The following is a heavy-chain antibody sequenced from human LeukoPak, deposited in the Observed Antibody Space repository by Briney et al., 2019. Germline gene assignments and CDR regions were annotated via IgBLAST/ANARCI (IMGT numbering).Heavy chain of an antibody. V-gene: IGHV3-74*01. J-gene: IGHJ4*02. Sequence: GSLRLSCAASGFTFSNYWMHWVRQAPGKGLVWVSRINSDESSTNYADSVKGRFTISRDNAKNTLYLQMNSLRDEDTAVFYCARGSHDFDYWGQGTLVTVSS. CDR3: ARGSHDFDY. CDR2: INSDESST. CDR1: GFTFSNYW.